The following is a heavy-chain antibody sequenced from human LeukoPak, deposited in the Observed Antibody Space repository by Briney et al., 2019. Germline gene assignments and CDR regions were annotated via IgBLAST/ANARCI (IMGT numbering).Heavy chain of an antibody. Sequence: PGGSLRLSCAASGFTFSSYSMNWVRQAPGKGLEWVSYISSSSTIYYADSVKGRFTISRDNAKNTLYLQMNSLRAEDTAVYYCARGRVGATDYWGQGTLVTVSS. CDR3: ARGRVGATDY. V-gene: IGHV3-48*04. CDR2: ISSSSTI. J-gene: IGHJ4*02. CDR1: GFTFSSYS. D-gene: IGHD1-26*01.